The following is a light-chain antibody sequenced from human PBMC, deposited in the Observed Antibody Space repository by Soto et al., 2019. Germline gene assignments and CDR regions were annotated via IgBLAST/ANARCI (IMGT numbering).Light chain of an antibody. V-gene: IGKV1-33*01. J-gene: IGKJ5*01. CDR3: QQYDDLPT. Sequence: DIQLTQSPSSLSASVGDTVTITCQASQDITNYLNWYQQKSGRAPKLLIYDASNLETGVPSRFSGSGSGTVFTFTISSLQPEDIGTYYCQQYDDLPTFGQGTRLEIK. CDR2: DAS. CDR1: QDITNY.